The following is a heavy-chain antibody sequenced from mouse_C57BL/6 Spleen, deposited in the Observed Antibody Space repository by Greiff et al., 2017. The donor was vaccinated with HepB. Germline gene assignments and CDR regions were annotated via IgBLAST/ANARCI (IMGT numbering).Heavy chain of an antibody. CDR1: GFTFTDYY. CDR2: IRNKANGYTT. D-gene: IGHD4-1*01. J-gene: IGHJ2*01. Sequence: DVHLVESGGGLVQPGGSLSLSCAASGFTFTDYYMSWVRQPPGKALEWLGFIRNKANGYTTEYSASVKGRFTISRDNSQSILYLQMNALRAEDSATYYCARYDSGTGYYFDYWGQGTTLTVSS. CDR3: ARYDSGTGYYFDY. V-gene: IGHV7-3*01.